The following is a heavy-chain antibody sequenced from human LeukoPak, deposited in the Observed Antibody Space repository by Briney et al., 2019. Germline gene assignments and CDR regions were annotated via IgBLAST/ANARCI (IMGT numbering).Heavy chain of an antibody. D-gene: IGHD6-19*01. CDR2: IWYDGSNK. V-gene: IGHV3-33*06. Sequence: GRSLRLSCAASGFPSSSYGMHWVRQAPGKGLEWVAVIWYDGSNKYYADSVKGRFTISRDNSKNTLYLQMNSLRAEDTAVYYCAKQQWKGYFDYWGQGTLVTVSS. J-gene: IGHJ4*02. CDR1: GFPSSSYG. CDR3: AKQQWKGYFDY.